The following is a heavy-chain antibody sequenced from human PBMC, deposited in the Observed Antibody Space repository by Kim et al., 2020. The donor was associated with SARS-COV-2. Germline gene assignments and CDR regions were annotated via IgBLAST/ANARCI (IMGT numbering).Heavy chain of an antibody. Sequence: SVKVSCMASGGTFSNYAISWVRQAPGQGLEWMGGLIPIVDTPTYAQKFQGRVTITADESTSTAYMELSSLRSDDTAVYYCVRAGVSGYNRPHAYWGQGTLVTVSS. J-gene: IGHJ4*02. V-gene: IGHV1-69*13. CDR1: GGTFSNYA. CDR3: VRAGVSGYNRPHAY. CDR2: LIPIVDTP. D-gene: IGHD5-12*01.